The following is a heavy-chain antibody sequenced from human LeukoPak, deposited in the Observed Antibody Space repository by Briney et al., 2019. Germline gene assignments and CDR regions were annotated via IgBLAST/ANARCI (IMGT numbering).Heavy chain of an antibody. D-gene: IGHD3-10*01. V-gene: IGHV1-18*01. Sequence: ASVTVSCKASGYTFTSYGISWVRQAPGQGLEWMGWISAYNGNTNYAQKLQGRVTMTTDTSTSTAYMELRSLRSDDTAVYYCARVESTYYYGSGSYLWGQGTLVTVSS. CDR1: GYTFTSYG. CDR3: ARVESTYYYGSGSYL. J-gene: IGHJ4*02. CDR2: ISAYNGNT.